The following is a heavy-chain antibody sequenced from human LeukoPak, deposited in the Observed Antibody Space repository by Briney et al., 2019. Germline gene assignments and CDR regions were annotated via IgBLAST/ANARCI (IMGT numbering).Heavy chain of an antibody. CDR1: GGSIRSSSYY. CDR3: ARQSGYRNDAFDI. J-gene: IGHJ3*02. V-gene: IGHV4-39*01. Sequence: SETLSLTCTVSGGSIRSSSYYWGWIRQPPGKGLEWIGSIYYSGSTYYNPSLKSRVTISVDTSKNQFSLKLSSVTAADTAVYYCARQSGYRNDAFDIWGQGTMVTVCS. D-gene: IGHD1-14*01. CDR2: IYYSGST.